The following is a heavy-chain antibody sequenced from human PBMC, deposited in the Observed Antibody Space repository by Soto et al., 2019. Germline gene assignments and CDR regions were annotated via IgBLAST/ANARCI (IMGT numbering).Heavy chain of an antibody. Sequence: HPGGSLRLSCAASGFIFNNYWMHWVRQVPGKGLMWVSRIQSDGSSTYYADSVKGRFTISRDNSKNTLYLQMSSLRAEDTAVYYCVKGSGYSYGLTPPDNYYYGMDVWGQGTTVTVSS. D-gene: IGHD5-18*01. CDR3: VKGSGYSYGLTPPDNYYYGMDV. V-gene: IGHV3-74*01. CDR1: GFIFNNYW. J-gene: IGHJ6*02. CDR2: IQSDGSST.